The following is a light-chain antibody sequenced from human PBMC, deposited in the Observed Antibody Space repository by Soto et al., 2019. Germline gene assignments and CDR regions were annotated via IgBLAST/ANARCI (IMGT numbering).Light chain of an antibody. CDR3: QQYNNWPRAT. CDR1: QGISTL. Sequence: AIQLTQSPSSLSASVGDRVTITCRASQGISTLLAWYQQKPGKAPKVLIYESSLLQSGVPSRFSGSGSGTDFTLTISSLQPEDFATYYCQQYNNWPRATFGGGTKVEIK. J-gene: IGKJ4*01. V-gene: IGKV1D-13*01. CDR2: ESS.